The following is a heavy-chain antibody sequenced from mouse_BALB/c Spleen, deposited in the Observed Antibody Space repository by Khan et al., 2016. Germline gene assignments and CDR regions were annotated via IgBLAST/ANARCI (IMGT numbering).Heavy chain of an antibody. D-gene: IGHD1-2*01. J-gene: IGHJ1*01. CDR2: ISYDGSN. Sequence: EVQLQESGPGLVKPSQSLSLTCSVTGYSITSGYYWNWIRQFPGNKLEWMGYISYDGSNNYNPSLKNRISITRDTSKNQFFLKLNSVTTEDTATYYCARAGLRLWYFDSWGAGTTVTVSS. V-gene: IGHV3-6*02. CDR3: ARAGLRLWYFDS. CDR1: GYSITSGYY.